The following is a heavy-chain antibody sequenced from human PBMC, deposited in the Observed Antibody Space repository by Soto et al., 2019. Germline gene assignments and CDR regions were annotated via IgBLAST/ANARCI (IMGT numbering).Heavy chain of an antibody. Sequence: LSLTCAASGFTFSTYAMSWVRQAPGKGLEWVSTIGGSGGSTYYADSVKGRFTISRDNSKNTLYLQMNSLRADETAVYYCAKGKVAAVPDYYYMDVWGKGTTVTVSS. CDR2: IGGSGGST. D-gene: IGHD2-15*01. CDR3: AKGKVAAVPDYYYMDV. V-gene: IGHV3-23*01. J-gene: IGHJ6*03. CDR1: GFTFSTYA.